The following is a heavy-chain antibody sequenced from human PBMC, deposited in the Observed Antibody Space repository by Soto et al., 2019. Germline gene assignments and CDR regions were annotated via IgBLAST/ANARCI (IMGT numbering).Heavy chain of an antibody. CDR1: GFTCGSYA. D-gene: IGHD3-22*01. Sequence: GGSLRLSCSSSGFTCGSYAVSLVRQSPGSVPEWISSISGSGSTIYYADSVKGRFTISRDNSKNTLYLQMSSLRAEDTAVYYCAKVFHYYDSSGYYYFDYWGQGTLVTVSS. J-gene: IGHJ4*02. CDR2: ISGSGSTI. V-gene: IGHV3-23*01. CDR3: AKVFHYYDSSGYYYFDY.